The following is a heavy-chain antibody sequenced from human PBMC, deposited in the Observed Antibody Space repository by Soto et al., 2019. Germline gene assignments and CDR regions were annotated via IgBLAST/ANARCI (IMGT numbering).Heavy chain of an antibody. D-gene: IGHD6-13*01. CDR3: ASEVENSSSWYVYSYRLDV. Sequence: GGSLRLSCSASGFTFSSYGMHWVRQAPGKGLEWVAVIWYDGSNKYYADSVKGRFTISRDNSKNTLYLQMNSLRAEDTAVYYCASEVENSSSWYVYSYRLDVWCQATTVTVTS. CDR2: IWYDGSNK. J-gene: IGHJ6*02. V-gene: IGHV3-33*01. CDR1: GFTFSSYG.